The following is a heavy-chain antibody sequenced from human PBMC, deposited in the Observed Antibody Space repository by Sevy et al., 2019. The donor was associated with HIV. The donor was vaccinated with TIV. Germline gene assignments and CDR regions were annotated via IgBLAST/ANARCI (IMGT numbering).Heavy chain of an antibody. CDR2: IRSKAYGGTT. D-gene: IGHD1-26*01. Sequence: GGSLRLSCRASGFTFDDYTMSWVRQAPGMGLEWVAFIRSKAYGGTTEYAASVKGRFTISRDESKSIAYLQMNSLKTEDTAVYYCTRVEGAADWGMDVWGQWTTVTVSS. CDR3: TRVEGAADWGMDV. V-gene: IGHV3-49*04. J-gene: IGHJ6*02. CDR1: GFTFDDYT.